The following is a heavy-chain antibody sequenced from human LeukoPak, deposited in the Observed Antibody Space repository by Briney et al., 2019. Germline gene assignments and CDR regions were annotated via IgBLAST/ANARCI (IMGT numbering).Heavy chain of an antibody. CDR3: ARTRRGPADPVYY. J-gene: IGHJ4*02. D-gene: IGHD2-2*01. CDR1: GYTFTGYY. CDR2: IKPKSGGT. V-gene: IGHV1-2*02. Sequence: ASVKVSCKASGYTFTGYYMHWVRPAPGQGRAWMGWIKPKSGGTNYAQKFQGRVTMTRDTSISTAYKELRRLRSDDTAVYYCARTRRGPADPVYYWGQGTLVTVSS.